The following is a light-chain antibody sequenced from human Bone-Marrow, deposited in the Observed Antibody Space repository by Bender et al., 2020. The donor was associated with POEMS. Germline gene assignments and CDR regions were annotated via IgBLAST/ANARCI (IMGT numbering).Light chain of an antibody. CDR1: SSDVGSYDY. J-gene: IGLJ1*01. Sequence: QSALIQPPSVSGSPGQSVTISCTGTSSDVGSYDYVSWYQQHPGTVPKPMIYNVNTQPSGVPDRFSGSKSGNTASLAISGLQAEDEADYYCCSYAGSYTRVFGTGTKVTVL. CDR2: NVN. V-gene: IGLV2-5*01. CDR3: CSYAGSYTRV.